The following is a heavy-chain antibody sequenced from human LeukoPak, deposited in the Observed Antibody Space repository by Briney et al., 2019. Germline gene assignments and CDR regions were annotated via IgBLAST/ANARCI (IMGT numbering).Heavy chain of an antibody. J-gene: IGHJ4*02. CDR1: GFTFSDYY. V-gene: IGHV3-11*04. CDR3: ASVGEGDFDY. Sequence: GGSLRLSCAASGFTFSDYYMNWIRQAPGKGLERVSYISSSGSTIYCADSVKGRFTISRDNAKNSLYLQMNSLRAEDTAVYYCASVGEGDFDYWGQGTLVTVSS. D-gene: IGHD1-26*01. CDR2: ISSSGSTI.